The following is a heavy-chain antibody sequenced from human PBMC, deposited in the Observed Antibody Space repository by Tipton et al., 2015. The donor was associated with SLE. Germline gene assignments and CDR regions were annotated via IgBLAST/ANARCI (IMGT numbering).Heavy chain of an antibody. D-gene: IGHD2-15*01. V-gene: IGHV1-18*01. CDR1: GYTFNNYG. J-gene: IGHJ4*02. Sequence: QLVQSGAEVKKPGASVKVSCRASGYTFNNYGISWVRQAPGQGLEWMGWISGYDGKTNYAEKFQGRVTMTTDTSTKTAYMELRSLGSDDTAMYYCARGANLKWSFEYWGQGTLVTVSS. CDR2: ISGYDGKT. CDR3: ARGANLKWSFEY.